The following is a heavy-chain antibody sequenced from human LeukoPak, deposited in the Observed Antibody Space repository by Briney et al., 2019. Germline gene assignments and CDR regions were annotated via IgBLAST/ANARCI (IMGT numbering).Heavy chain of an antibody. Sequence: GESLKISCKGSGYSIDNYWIGWVRQMPGKGLEWMGIIYPADSDIRYSPSFQGQVTISADKSISTAYLQWSSLKASDTAMYYCARQEYCSGGSCYTWFDPWGQGTLVTVSS. V-gene: IGHV5-51*01. J-gene: IGHJ5*02. CDR3: ARQEYCSGGSCYTWFDP. CDR1: GYSIDNYW. D-gene: IGHD2-15*01. CDR2: IYPADSDI.